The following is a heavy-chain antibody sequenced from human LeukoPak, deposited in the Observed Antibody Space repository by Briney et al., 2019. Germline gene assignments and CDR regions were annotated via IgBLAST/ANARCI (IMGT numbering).Heavy chain of an antibody. Sequence: SETLSLTCAVYGGSFTTFFWSWIRQSPEKGLEWIGEISHNGSTSYSPSFKSRVTISVDASTNQFSLHVKSVTAADTADYYCARRRLRYHPGFNPWGQGTLVTVSS. J-gene: IGHJ5*02. V-gene: IGHV4-34*01. CDR3: ARRRLRYHPGFNP. CDR2: ISHNGST. CDR1: GGSFTTFF. D-gene: IGHD3-9*01.